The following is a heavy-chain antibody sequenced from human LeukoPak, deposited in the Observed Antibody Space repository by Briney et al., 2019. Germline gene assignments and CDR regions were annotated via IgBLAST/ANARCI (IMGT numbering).Heavy chain of an antibody. D-gene: IGHD3-10*01. CDR1: GFTFSSYS. CDR3: ASGYYGSGRENYFDY. CDR2: ISSSSSYI. J-gene: IGHJ4*02. V-gene: IGHV3-21*01. Sequence: PGGSLRLSCAASGFTFSSYSMNWVRQAPGKGLEWVSSISSSSSYIYYADSVKGRFSISRDNAKNSLYLQMNSLRAEDTAVYYCASGYYGSGRENYFDYWGQGTLVTVSS.